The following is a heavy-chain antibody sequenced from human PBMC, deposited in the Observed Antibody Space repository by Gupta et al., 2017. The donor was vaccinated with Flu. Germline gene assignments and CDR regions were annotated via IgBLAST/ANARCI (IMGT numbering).Heavy chain of an antibody. V-gene: IGHV3-15*06. CDR1: GFTFTRAW. CDR3: TTGHL. CDR2: IKNEDDGGTG. Sequence: EVQPLESGGGLVQPGQSLRLSCPDSGFTFTRAWLSWVRPSNGQGLEWVGHIKNEDDGGTGHYSQAEKGRFFISRVDSENTLYDRMNNLNGDDSGVYYCTTGHLWGTGTQVTVS. J-gene: IGHJ1*01.